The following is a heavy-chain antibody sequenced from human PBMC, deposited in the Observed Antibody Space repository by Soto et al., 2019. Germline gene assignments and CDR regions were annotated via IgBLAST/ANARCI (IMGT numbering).Heavy chain of an antibody. CDR3: ARHGLWDGAPPKFSFDY. CDR1: GDSVTGYF. CDR2: NSGNI. D-gene: IGHD1-26*01. V-gene: IGHV4-59*08. J-gene: IGHJ4*02. Sequence: SETLSLTCSVSGDSVTGYFWAWIRQSPGKGLQWIGNSGNIYNPSLKSRVTISVDTSKNQISLRLSSVTAADTAVYYCARHGLWDGAPPKFSFDYWGQGTLVTVSS.